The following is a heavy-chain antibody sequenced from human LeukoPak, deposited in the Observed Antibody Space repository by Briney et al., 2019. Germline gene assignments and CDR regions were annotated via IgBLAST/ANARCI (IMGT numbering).Heavy chain of an antibody. CDR2: ISGSGGST. Sequence: PGGSLRLSCAASGFTFSSYAMSWVRQAPGKGLEWVSAISGSGGSTYYADSVKGRFTISRDNSKNTLYLQMNSLRAEDTAVYYCAKDRSSGWHGPGNFDYWGQGTLATVSS. CDR1: GFTFSSYA. J-gene: IGHJ4*02. V-gene: IGHV3-23*01. CDR3: AKDRSSGWHGPGNFDY. D-gene: IGHD6-19*01.